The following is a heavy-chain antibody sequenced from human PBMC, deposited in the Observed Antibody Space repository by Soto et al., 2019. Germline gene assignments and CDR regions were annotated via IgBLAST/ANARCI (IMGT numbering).Heavy chain of an antibody. V-gene: IGHV4-59*12. J-gene: IGHJ4*02. D-gene: IGHD6-13*01. CDR1: GGSISSYY. CDR3: AREGAAGAFDY. Sequence: SETLSLTCTVSGGSISSYYWSWVRQPPGKGLEWIGYIYYSGSTNYNPSLKSRVTISVDTSKNQFSLKLSSVTAADTAVYYCAREGAAGAFDYWGQGTLVTVSS. CDR2: IYYSGST.